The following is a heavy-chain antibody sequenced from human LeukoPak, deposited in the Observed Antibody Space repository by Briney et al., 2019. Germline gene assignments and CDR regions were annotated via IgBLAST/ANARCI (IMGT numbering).Heavy chain of an antibody. V-gene: IGHV3-30*03. J-gene: IGHJ3*02. Sequence: GGSLRLSCAASGFTFSSYGMHWVRQAPGKGLEWVAVISYDGSNKYYADSVKGRFTISRDNSKNTLYLQMNSLRAEDTAVYYCARGGDGSSWYGASDIWGQGTMVTVSS. D-gene: IGHD6-13*01. CDR3: ARGGDGSSWYGASDI. CDR2: ISYDGSNK. CDR1: GFTFSSYG.